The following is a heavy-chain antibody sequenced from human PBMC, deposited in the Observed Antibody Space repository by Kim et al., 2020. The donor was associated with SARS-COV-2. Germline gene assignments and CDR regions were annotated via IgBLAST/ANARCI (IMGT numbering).Heavy chain of an antibody. CDR3: ARGWESPGYLDY. CDR1: GYAFSTFK. Sequence: ASVKVSCKASGYAFSTFKIYWVRQAPGHGLEWIGMIDPRDGSTTYTHNFRGIFTMNRDTSTGTVYMELSSLTPEDTAMYYCARGWESPGYLDYWGQGTQVTVSS. J-gene: IGHJ4*02. D-gene: IGHD1-26*01. V-gene: IGHV1-46*01. CDR2: IDPRDGST.